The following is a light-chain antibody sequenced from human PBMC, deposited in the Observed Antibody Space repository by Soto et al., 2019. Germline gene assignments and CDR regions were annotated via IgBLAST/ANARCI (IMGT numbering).Light chain of an antibody. CDR2: GIS. Sequence: IVLTQSQGTLSLSPGERATLSSTASRTISSSYLAWYQQKPGQAPRLLMYGISRRATGIPDRFSGSGSGKDFTLTITRLEPEDFAVYYCQQYVTSSPRTFGQGTKVDIK. CDR3: QQYVTSSPRT. CDR1: RTISSSY. J-gene: IGKJ1*01. V-gene: IGKV3-20*01.